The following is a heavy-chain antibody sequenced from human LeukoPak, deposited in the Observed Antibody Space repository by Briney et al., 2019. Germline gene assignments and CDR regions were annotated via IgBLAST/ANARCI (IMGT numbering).Heavy chain of an antibody. V-gene: IGHV3-23*01. CDR3: ARDLHYYVAMDG. CDR1: GFTFSPYA. Sequence: PGGSLRLSCAATGFTFSPYAMTWVRQAPGQGLEWVSSIGSDNKPHYSESVKGRFAISRDNSKSMLFLQLNSLRAEDTALYYCARDLHYYVAMDGWGQGTTVTVSS. J-gene: IGHJ6*02. D-gene: IGHD3-10*02. CDR2: IGSDNKP.